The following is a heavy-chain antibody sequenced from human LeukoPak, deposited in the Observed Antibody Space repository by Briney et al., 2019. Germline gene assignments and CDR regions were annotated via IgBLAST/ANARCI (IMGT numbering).Heavy chain of an antibody. D-gene: IGHD3-22*01. CDR3: AKRDSSGYYYFHY. V-gene: IGHV3-23*01. CDR1: GFTFSSYA. Sequence: PGGSLRLSCAASGFTFSSYAMSWVRQAPGKGLEWVSAITGSAGSTYYADSVKGRFTISRDNSKNTLYLQMNSLRAEDTAVYYCAKRDSSGYYYFHYWGQGTLVTVSP. CDR2: ITGSAGST. J-gene: IGHJ4*02.